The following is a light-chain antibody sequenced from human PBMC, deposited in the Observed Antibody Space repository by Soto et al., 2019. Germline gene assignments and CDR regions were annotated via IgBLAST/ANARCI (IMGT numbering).Light chain of an antibody. V-gene: IGLV2-23*01. CDR3: CSYAGSSTYV. J-gene: IGLJ1*01. Sequence: QSALAQPDSVSGSAGPSITIPCPGSNSDVGNYNLVSWYQQHPGEAPKLMIYEGSKRPSGVSNRFSGSKSGNTASLTISGLQAEDEADYFCCSYAGSSTYVFGTGTKVTVL. CDR1: NSDVGNYNL. CDR2: EGS.